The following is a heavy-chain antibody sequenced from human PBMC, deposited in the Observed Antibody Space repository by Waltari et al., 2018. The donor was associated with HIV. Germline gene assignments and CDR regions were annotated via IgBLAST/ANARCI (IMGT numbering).Heavy chain of an antibody. CDR3: ARGGHCSGISCYTGDYSYGLDV. Sequence: EVQLVESGGGLVQPGGSLRLSCAASGFTFSSYWIHWVRQAPGKGLVWVSRINTEGSSTSYADSVKGRFTISRGNAKNTLYLQMNSLRAEDTAVYYCARGGHCSGISCYTGDYSYGLDVWGQGTTVTVSS. J-gene: IGHJ6*02. D-gene: IGHD2-2*02. V-gene: IGHV3-74*01. CDR1: GFTFSSYW. CDR2: INTEGSST.